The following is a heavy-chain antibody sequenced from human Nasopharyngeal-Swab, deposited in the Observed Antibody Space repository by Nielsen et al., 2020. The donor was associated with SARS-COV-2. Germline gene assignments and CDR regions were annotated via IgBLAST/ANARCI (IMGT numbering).Heavy chain of an antibody. J-gene: IGHJ5*02. CDR1: GFTFGSYE. Sequence: GGSLRLSCAASGFTFGSYEMNWVRQAPGKGLEWVSYISSSGSTIYYADSVKGRFTISRDNAKNSLYLQMNSLRAEDTAVYYCARGWGIAARSGWFDPWGQGTLVTVSS. CDR3: ARGWGIAARSGWFDP. V-gene: IGHV3-48*03. D-gene: IGHD6-6*01. CDR2: ISSSGSTI.